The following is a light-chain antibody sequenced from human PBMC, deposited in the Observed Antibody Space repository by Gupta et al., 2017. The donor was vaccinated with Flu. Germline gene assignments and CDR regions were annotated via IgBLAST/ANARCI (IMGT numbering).Light chain of an antibody. J-gene: IGKJ1*01. Sequence: EAVFTPSPAILSLSPRERATLSCRASQSIGTYIAWYQQKPGQAARLLILEACNRATGTPPRFSGSGYGTEFTLTSSSLEPEDFAVYFCQLRGNWPWTFGQGTKVEI. CDR3: QLRGNWPWT. V-gene: IGKV3-11*01. CDR1: QSIGTY. CDR2: EAC.